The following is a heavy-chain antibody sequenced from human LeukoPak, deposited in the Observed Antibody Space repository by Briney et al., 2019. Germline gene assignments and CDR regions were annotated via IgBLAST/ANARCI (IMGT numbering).Heavy chain of an antibody. J-gene: IGHJ5*02. D-gene: IGHD2-15*01. CDR3: AREPLGYCSGGSCYRYNWFDP. CDR1: GYTFTGYY. V-gene: IGHV1-2*02. CDR2: INPNSGGT. Sequence: ASVKVSCKASGYTFTGYYMHWVRQAPGQGLEWMGWINPNSGGTNYAQKFQGRVTMTRDTSTSTAYMELSRLRSDDTAVYYCAREPLGYCSGGSCYRYNWFDPWGQGTLVTVSS.